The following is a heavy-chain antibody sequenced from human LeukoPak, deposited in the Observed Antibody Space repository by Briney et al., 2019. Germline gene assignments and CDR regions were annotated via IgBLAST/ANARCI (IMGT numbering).Heavy chain of an antibody. V-gene: IGHV1-2*04. CDR2: INPNSGGT. Sequence: ASVKVSCKASGYTFTGYYMHWVRQAPGQGLEWMGWINPNSGGTNYAQKFQGWVTMTRDTSISTAYMELSRLRSDDTAVYYCAREGRYFDWLPYYYYGMDVWGQGTTVTVSS. CDR3: AREGRYFDWLPYYYYGMDV. CDR1: GYTFTGYY. D-gene: IGHD3-9*01. J-gene: IGHJ6*02.